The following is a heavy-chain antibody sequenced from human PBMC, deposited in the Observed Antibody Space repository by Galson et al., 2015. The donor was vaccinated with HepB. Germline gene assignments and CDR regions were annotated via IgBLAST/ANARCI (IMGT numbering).Heavy chain of an antibody. J-gene: IGHJ4*02. CDR2: IKQDGSEK. CDR1: GFTFSSCW. V-gene: IGHV3-7*03. D-gene: IGHD6-13*01. CDR3: ARESPGDIAAAAKYFDY. Sequence: SLRLSCAASGFTFSSCWMSWVRQAPGKGLEWVANIKQDGSEKYYVDSVKGRFTISRDNAKNSLYLQMNSLRAEDTAVYYCARESPGDIAAAAKYFDYWGQGTLVTVSS.